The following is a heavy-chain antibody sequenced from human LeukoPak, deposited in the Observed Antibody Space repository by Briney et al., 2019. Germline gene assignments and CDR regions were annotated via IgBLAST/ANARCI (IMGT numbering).Heavy chain of an antibody. CDR2: MNPNSGNT. CDR3: ARGSVFKDPYGMDV. Sequence: ASVKVSCKASGYTFTSYDINWVRQATGQGLEWMGWMNPNSGNTGYAQKFQGRVTMTRNTSISTAYMELSSLRSEDTAVYYCARGSVFKDPYGMDVWGQGTTVTVSS. CDR1: GYTFTSYD. V-gene: IGHV1-8*01. D-gene: IGHD2-8*01. J-gene: IGHJ6*02.